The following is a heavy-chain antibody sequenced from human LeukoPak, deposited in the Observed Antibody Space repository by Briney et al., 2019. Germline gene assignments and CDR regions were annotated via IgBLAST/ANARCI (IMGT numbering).Heavy chain of an antibody. CDR3: ARGDLVGADDTNFDY. J-gene: IGHJ4*02. CDR2: KNPNSGNT. CDR1: GYTFTSYD. Sequence: ASVKVSCKASGYTFTSYDINWVRQATGQGLEWMGWKNPNSGNTGYAQKFQGRVTITRNTSISAAYMELSSLRSDDTAVYYCARGDLVGADDTNFDYWGQGTLVTVSS. V-gene: IGHV1-8*03. D-gene: IGHD1-26*01.